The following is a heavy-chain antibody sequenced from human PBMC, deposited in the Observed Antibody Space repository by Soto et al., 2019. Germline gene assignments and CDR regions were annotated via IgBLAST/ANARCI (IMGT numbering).Heavy chain of an antibody. CDR3: AKSPGGYYSFDI. D-gene: IGHD3-3*01. V-gene: IGHV3-74*01. J-gene: IGHJ3*02. CDR2: IDSDGSST. Sequence: PGGSLRLSCAASGFTFSNYWMHWVRQIPGQGLLWVSHIDSDGSSTSYADSVKGRFTISRDNAKNTLYLQMNSLRAEDTAVYYCAKSPGGYYSFDIWGQGTMVTVSS. CDR1: GFTFSNYW.